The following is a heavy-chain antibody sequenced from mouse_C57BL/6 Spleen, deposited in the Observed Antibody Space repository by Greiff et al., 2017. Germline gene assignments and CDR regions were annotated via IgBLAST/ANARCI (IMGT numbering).Heavy chain of an antibody. CDR1: GYTFTSYW. V-gene: IGHV1-53*01. D-gene: IGHD4-1*01. CDR2: INPSNGVT. Sequence: QVQLQQPGTELVKPGASVKLSCKASGYTFTSYWMHWVKQRPGQGLEWIGNINPSNGVTNYNAKLKSKAPLTVEKSSSADYMPLSSLTSEDSAVYYCVRGSNWDREDYFDYWGQGTTLTVSS. CDR3: VRGSNWDREDYFDY. J-gene: IGHJ2*01.